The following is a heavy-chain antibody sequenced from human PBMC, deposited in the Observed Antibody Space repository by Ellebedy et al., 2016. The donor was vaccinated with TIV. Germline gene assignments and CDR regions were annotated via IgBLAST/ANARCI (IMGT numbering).Heavy chain of an antibody. CDR1: GIPFSRYW. Sequence: GESLKISCAASGIPFSRYWMHWVRQAPGKGLVWVSRINTDGSTTSDADSVKGRFTISRDNAKNTLYLQMDSLRAEDTAVYYCAREGGGYSSGSILHFDYWGQGTLVTVSS. V-gene: IGHV3-74*01. J-gene: IGHJ4*02. CDR3: AREGGGYSSGSILHFDY. D-gene: IGHD5-18*01. CDR2: INTDGSTT.